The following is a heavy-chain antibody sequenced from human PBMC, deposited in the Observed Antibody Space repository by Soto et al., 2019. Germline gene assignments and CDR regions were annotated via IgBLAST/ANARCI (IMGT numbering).Heavy chain of an antibody. CDR3: ARRVTTVTTLYYYYYGMDV. D-gene: IGHD4-17*01. CDR2: IWYDGSNK. Sequence: GGSLRLSCAASGFTFSSYGMHWVRQAPGKGLEWVAVIWYDGSNKYYADSVKGRFTISRDNSKNTLYLQMNSLRAEDTAVYYCARRVTTVTTLYYYYYGMDVWGQGTTVTVSS. J-gene: IGHJ6*02. V-gene: IGHV3-33*01. CDR1: GFTFSSYG.